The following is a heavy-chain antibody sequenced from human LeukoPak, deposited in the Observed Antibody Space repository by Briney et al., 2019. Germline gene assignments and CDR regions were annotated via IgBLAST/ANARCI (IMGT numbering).Heavy chain of an antibody. CDR1: GFTFSNYT. CDR3: ARDSSEMSYNYYYYMDV. CDR2: ISSSSSAI. D-gene: IGHD2-2*01. J-gene: IGHJ6*03. Sequence: GGSLRLSCAASGFTFSNYTMNWVRQAPGKGLEWVSYISSSSSAIFYADSVKGRFTISRDNAKNSLYLQMNSLRAEDTAVYYCARDSSEMSYNYYYYMDVWGKGTTVTVSS. V-gene: IGHV3-48*01.